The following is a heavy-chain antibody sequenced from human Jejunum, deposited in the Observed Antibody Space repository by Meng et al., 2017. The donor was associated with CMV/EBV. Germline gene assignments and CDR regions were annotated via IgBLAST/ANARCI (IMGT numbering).Heavy chain of an antibody. CDR3: AKGVSVFGVVPDH. Sequence: SGFTFSSYAMSWVRQAPGKGLEWVSDVGGDGDGTCHADSVKGRFTISRDNSRNTLYLQMNSLRADDTAVYYCAKGVSVFGVVPDHWGQGTLVTVSS. D-gene: IGHD3-3*01. V-gene: IGHV3-23*01. CDR1: GFTFSSYA. J-gene: IGHJ4*02. CDR2: VGGDGDGT.